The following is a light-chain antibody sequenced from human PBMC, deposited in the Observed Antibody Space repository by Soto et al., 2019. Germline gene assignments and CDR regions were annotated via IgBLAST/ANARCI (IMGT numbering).Light chain of an antibody. J-gene: IGKJ1*01. V-gene: IGKV1-33*01. CDR3: QQYDSSPRT. CDR2: DAF. Sequence: DIQMTQSPSSLSASAGDRVTITCQASQDISHYLNWYQQKPGKAPKLLIDDAFYLETGVPSRFSGSGSGTDFTFTISSLQPEDIATYYCQQYDSSPRTFGQGTKVDIK. CDR1: QDISHY.